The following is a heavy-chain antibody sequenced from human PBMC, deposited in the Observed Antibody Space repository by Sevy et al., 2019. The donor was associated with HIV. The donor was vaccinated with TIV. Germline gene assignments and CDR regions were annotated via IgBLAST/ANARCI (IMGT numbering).Heavy chain of an antibody. CDR1: GFTFSNAW. V-gene: IGHV3-15*01. CDR2: IKSKTDGGTT. J-gene: IGHJ4*02. Sequence: GGSLRLSCAASGFTFSNAWMSWVRQAPGKGLEWVGRIKSKTDGGTTDYAAPVKGRFTISRDDSKNTLYLQMNSLKTEDTAVYYCTTPYPVAAAGMDYWGQGTLVTVSS. CDR3: TTPYPVAAAGMDY. D-gene: IGHD6-13*01.